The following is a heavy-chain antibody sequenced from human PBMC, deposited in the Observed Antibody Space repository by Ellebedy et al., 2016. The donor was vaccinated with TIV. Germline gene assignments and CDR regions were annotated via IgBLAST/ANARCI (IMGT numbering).Heavy chain of an antibody. Sequence: PGGSLRLSCAASGFTFSSYSMNWVRQAPGKGLECVSFITSSSSTIYYADSVKGRFTISRDNAKNSLYLQMNSLRAEDTALYYCARALDVWGQGTTVTVSS. V-gene: IGHV3-48*04. CDR1: GFTFSSYS. J-gene: IGHJ6*02. CDR3: ARALDV. CDR2: ITSSSSTI.